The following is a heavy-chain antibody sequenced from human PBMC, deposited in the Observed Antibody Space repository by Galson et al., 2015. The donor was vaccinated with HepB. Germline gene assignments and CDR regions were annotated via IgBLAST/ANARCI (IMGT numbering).Heavy chain of an antibody. D-gene: IGHD6-13*01. J-gene: IGHJ4*02. CDR3: ASLAASPHYFDY. Sequence: SVKVSCKASGYTFTSYYMHWVRQAPGQGLEWMGIINPSGGSTSYAQKFQGRVTMTRDTSTSTVYMELSSLRSEDTAVYYCASLAASPHYFDYWGQGTLVTVSS. V-gene: IGHV1-46*03. CDR1: GYTFTSYY. CDR2: INPSGGST.